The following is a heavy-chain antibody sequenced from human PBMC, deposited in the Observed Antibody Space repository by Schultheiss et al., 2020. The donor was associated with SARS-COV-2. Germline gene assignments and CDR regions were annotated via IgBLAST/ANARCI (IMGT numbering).Heavy chain of an antibody. CDR3: ARGAGGEVVVPAAPSDY. CDR2: IYYSGST. J-gene: IGHJ4*02. CDR1: GGSISSYY. Sequence: SQTLSLTCTVSGGSISSYYWSWIRQPPGKGLEWIGYIYYSGSTNYNPSLKSRVTISVDTSKNQFSLKLSSVTAADTAVYYCARGAGGEVVVPAAPSDYWGQGTLVTVSS. D-gene: IGHD2-2*01. V-gene: IGHV4-59*12.